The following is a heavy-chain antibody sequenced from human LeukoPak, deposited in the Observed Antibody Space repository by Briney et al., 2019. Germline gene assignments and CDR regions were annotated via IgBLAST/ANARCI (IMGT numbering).Heavy chain of an antibody. CDR1: GGTFSNYA. J-gene: IGHJ4*02. CDR3: ARGDWSYVSTFVY. D-gene: IGHD1-7*01. V-gene: IGHV1-69*04. Sequence: GSSVTVSFMASGGTFSNYAISWVRQAPGQGLEWMGRIIPIFGIANYAQKFQGRVTITADKSTSTAYMELSSLRSEDTAVYYCARGDWSYVSTFVYWGQGTLVTVSS. CDR2: IIPIFGIA.